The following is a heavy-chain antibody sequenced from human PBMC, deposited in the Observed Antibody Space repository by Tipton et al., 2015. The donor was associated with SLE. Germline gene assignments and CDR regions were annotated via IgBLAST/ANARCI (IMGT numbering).Heavy chain of an antibody. V-gene: IGHV1-8*01. CDR2: MNPNSGNT. D-gene: IGHD1-26*01. CDR1: GYTFTNYD. CDR3: ARGRRYYDHNWFDP. Sequence: GAEVKKPGASVKVSCKASGYTFTNYDINWVRQATGQGLEWMGWMNPNSGNTGYAQKFKGRVTMTRNTSISTAYMELSSLRSEDTAVYYCARGRRYYDHNWFDPWGQGTLVTVSS. J-gene: IGHJ5*02.